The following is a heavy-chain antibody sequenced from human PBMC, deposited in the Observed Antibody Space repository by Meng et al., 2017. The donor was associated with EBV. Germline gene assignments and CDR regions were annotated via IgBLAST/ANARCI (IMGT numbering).Heavy chain of an antibody. CDR3: ARGPYYYDSSGYYYGEFDP. V-gene: IGHV1-8*01. CDR2: MNPNSGNT. J-gene: IGHJ5*02. Sequence: VQLGQSGAEGKKPGASVKVSCKASGYSFTSYDINWVRQATGQGLEWMGWMNPNSGNTGYAQKFQGRVTMTRNTSISTAYMELSSLRSEDTAVYYCARGPYYYDSSGYYYGEFDPWGQGTLVTVSS. D-gene: IGHD3-22*01. CDR1: GYSFTSYD.